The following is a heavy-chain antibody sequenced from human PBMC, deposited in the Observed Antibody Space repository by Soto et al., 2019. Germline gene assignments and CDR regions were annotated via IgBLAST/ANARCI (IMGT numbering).Heavy chain of an antibody. CDR3: AKTSTLTGYLTGEYYFDY. V-gene: IGHV3-23*01. D-gene: IGHD3-9*01. J-gene: IGHJ4*02. Sequence: GGSLRLSCAASGFTFSSYAMSWVRQAPGKGLEWVSAISGSGGSTYYADSVKGRFTISRDNSKNTLYLQMNSLRAEDTAVYYCAKTSTLTGYLTGEYYFDYWGQGTLVTVSS. CDR2: ISGSGGST. CDR1: GFTFSSYA.